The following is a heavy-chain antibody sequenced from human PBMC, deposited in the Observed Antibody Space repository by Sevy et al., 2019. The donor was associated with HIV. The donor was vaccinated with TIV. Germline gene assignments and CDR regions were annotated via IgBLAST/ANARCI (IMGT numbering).Heavy chain of an antibody. J-gene: IGHJ4*02. CDR1: GFTFSSYG. Sequence: GGSLRLSCAASGFTFSSYGMHWVRQAPGKGLEWVAVISYDGSNKYYADSVKGRFTISRDNSKNTPYLQMNSLRAEDTAVYYCAKDRYSSGWPFDYWGQGTLVTVSS. CDR2: ISYDGSNK. CDR3: AKDRYSSGWPFDY. V-gene: IGHV3-30*18. D-gene: IGHD6-19*01.